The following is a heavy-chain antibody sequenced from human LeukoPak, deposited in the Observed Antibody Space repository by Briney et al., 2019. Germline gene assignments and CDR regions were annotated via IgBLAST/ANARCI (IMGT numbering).Heavy chain of an antibody. CDR1: GASINSAY. J-gene: IGHJ3*02. CDR2: VYYTGNT. Sequence: SETLSLTCTVSGASINSAYWSWSRQPPGKGLEWIGFVYYTGNTNYNPSPKSRVTVSLDTSKNRFSLKLSSVTAADTAVYYCAKSSKRAFDIWGQGTMVTVSS. V-gene: IGHV4-59*03. CDR3: AKSSKRAFDI.